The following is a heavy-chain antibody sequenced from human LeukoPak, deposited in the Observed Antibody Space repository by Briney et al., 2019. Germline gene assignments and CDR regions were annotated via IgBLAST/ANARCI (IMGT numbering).Heavy chain of an antibody. J-gene: IGHJ4*02. V-gene: IGHV3-23*01. Sequence: GGSLRLSCAASGFTFSSYAMSWVRQAPGKGLEWVSAISGSGGSTYYADSVKGRFTISRDNSKNTLYLQMNSLRAEDTAVYYCAKLGYCSSTSCRSGYSGYDNFDYWGQGTLVTVSS. D-gene: IGHD2-2*01. CDR1: GFTFSSYA. CDR3: AKLGYCSSTSCRSGYSGYDNFDY. CDR2: ISGSGGST.